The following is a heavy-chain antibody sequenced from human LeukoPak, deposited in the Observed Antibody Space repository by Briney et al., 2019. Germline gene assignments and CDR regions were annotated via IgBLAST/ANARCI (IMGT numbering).Heavy chain of an antibody. J-gene: IGHJ4*02. V-gene: IGHV3-21*01. D-gene: IGHD3-16*02. CDR2: ISTGSSYI. CDR3: ARHRTASDY. CDR1: GFTFSFYT. Sequence: GGSLRLSCAASGFTFSFYTMSWVRQAPGKGLEWVSSISTGSSYIYYADSLKGRFTISRDNAKNSLSLQMNSLRAEDTAVYYCARHRTASDYWGQGALVIVSS.